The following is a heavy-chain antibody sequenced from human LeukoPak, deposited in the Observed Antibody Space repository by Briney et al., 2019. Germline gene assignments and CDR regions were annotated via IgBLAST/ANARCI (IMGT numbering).Heavy chain of an antibody. V-gene: IGHV4-59*01. Sequence: PSETLSLTCTVSGGSISSYYWSWIRQPPGKGLEWIGYIYYSGSTNYNPSLKSRVTISVDTSKNQFSLKLNSVTAADTAVYYCARTTLGYCSGGSCYSLYYYMDVWGKGTTVTVSS. CDR2: IYYSGST. CDR1: GGSISSYY. CDR3: ARTTLGYCSGGSCYSLYYYMDV. J-gene: IGHJ6*03. D-gene: IGHD2-15*01.